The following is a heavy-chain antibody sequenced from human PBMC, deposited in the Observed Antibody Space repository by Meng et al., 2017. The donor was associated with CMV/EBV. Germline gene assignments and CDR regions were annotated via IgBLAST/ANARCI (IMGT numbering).Heavy chain of an antibody. CDR2: MNPNSGNT. D-gene: IGHD2-2*02. Sequence: ASVKVSCKASGGTFSSYAISWVRPATGQGLEWMGWMNPNSGNTGYAQKFQGRVTITRNTSISTAYMELSSLRSEDTAVYYCARGGDCSSTSCYMEKWFFPLQQVYGMDVWGQGTTVTVSS. J-gene: IGHJ6*02. V-gene: IGHV1-8*03. CDR3: ARGGDCSSTSCYMEKWFFPLQQVYGMDV. CDR1: GGTFSSYA.